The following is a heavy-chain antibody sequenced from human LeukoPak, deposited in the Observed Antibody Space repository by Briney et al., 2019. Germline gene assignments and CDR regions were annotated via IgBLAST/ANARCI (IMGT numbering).Heavy chain of an antibody. D-gene: IGHD6-6*01. CDR2: IYNSEST. CDR3: ARVKGSNWFDP. J-gene: IGHJ5*02. CDR1: GVSISIYY. Sequence: PSETLSLTCTVSGVSISIYYWSWIRQPPGKGLEWIGYIYNSESTYYDPSLKSRVTISLDTSKNQFSLRLNSVTAADTAVYYCARVKGSNWFDPWGQGTLVTVSS. V-gene: IGHV4-59*01.